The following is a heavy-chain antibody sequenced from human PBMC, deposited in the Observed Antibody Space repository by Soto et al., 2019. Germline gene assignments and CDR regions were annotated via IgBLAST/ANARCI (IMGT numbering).Heavy chain of an antibody. Sequence: DSVKVSCKASGYTFTSYDINWVRQATGQGLEWMGWMNPNSGNTGYAHKFQGRVTMTRNTSISTAYMELSSLRSEDTAVYYCARGRRIVAPPGYYGSGRYYYYLMDVWGKGTTVTVSS. V-gene: IGHV1-8*01. J-gene: IGHJ6*03. CDR1: GYTFTSYD. D-gene: IGHD3-10*01. CDR2: MNPNSGNT. CDR3: ARGRRIVAPPGYYGSGRYYYYLMDV.